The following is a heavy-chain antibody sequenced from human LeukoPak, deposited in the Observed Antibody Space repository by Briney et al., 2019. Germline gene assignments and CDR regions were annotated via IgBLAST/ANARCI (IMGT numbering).Heavy chain of an antibody. CDR2: IIPILGIA. J-gene: IGHJ3*02. V-gene: IGHV1-69*04. CDR1: GGTFSSYA. Sequence: SVKVSCKASGGTFSSYAISWVRQAPGQGLGWMGRIIPILGIANYAQKFQGRVTITADKSTSTAYMELSSLRSEDTAVYYCARPREGEAYYYGSGSYNAFDIWGQGTMVTVSS. CDR3: ARPREGEAYYYGSGSYNAFDI. D-gene: IGHD3-10*01.